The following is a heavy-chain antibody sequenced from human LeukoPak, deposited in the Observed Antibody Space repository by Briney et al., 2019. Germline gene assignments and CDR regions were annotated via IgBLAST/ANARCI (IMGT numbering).Heavy chain of an antibody. Sequence: GGSLRLSCAASGFSISSYWMHWVRQVPGKGLVWVSRISPDGSTTGYADSVKGRFTISRDNSKNTLYLQMNSLRAEDTAVYYCARDLGQWLAYFDYWGQGTLVTVSS. CDR1: GFSISSYW. CDR3: ARDLGQWLAYFDY. J-gene: IGHJ4*02. CDR2: ISPDGSTT. V-gene: IGHV3-74*01. D-gene: IGHD6-19*01.